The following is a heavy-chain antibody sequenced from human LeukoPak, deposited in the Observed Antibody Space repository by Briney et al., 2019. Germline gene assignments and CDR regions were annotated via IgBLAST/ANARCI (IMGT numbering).Heavy chain of an antibody. CDR2: ISAYKGNT. D-gene: IGHD2-15*01. Sequence: ASVKVSCKASGYTFTSYGISWVRQAPGQGLEWMGWISAYKGNTSYAQNLQGKVTMTTDSSTSTAYMELRSLRSDDTAVYYCARAGAVVDNWFDPWGQGILVTVSS. V-gene: IGHV1-18*01. CDR3: ARAGAVVDNWFDP. CDR1: GYTFTSYG. J-gene: IGHJ5*02.